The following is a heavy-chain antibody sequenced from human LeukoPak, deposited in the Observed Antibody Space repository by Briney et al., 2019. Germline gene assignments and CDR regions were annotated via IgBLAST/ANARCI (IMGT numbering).Heavy chain of an antibody. V-gene: IGHV3-23*01. CDR1: GFAFSRYG. CDR2: ISGGGGNT. Sequence: GGSLRLSCAASGFAFSRYGIVWVRQAPGRGLEWVSGISGGGGNTYYGDSVKGRFTISRDNSKNTVYLQMNSLRAEDTAVYCCAKAQGYLDYWGQGTLATVSS. CDR3: AKAQGYLDY. J-gene: IGHJ4*02.